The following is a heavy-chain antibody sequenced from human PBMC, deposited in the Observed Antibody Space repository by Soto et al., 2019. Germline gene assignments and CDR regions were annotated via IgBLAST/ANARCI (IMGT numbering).Heavy chain of an antibody. CDR3: SKREGNTYGLFH. CDR2: IKTDGSST. D-gene: IGHD5-18*01. J-gene: IGHJ4*02. CDR1: GFSFSNYW. Sequence: EVQLVESGGGLVQPGGSQRLSCTASGFSFSNYWIHWVRQAPGKGLVWVSRIKTDGSSTDYAASVKGRFSISRDNAKNTLYLQMNSLTAEETAVYYCSKREGNTYGLFHWGQGTLVTVSS. V-gene: IGHV3-74*01.